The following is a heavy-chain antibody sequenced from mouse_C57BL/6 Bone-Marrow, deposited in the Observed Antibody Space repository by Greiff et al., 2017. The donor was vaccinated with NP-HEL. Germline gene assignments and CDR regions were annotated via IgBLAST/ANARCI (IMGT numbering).Heavy chain of an antibody. V-gene: IGHV1-52*01. CDR1: GYTFTSYW. D-gene: IGHD2-2*01. Sequence: QVQLQQPGAELVRPGSSVKLSCKASGYTFTSYWMHWVKQRPIQGLEWIGNIDPSDSETHYNQKFKDKATLTVDKSSSTAYMQLSSLTSEDSAVYYCARSLYQGYYFDYWGQGTTLTVAS. CDR2: IDPSDSET. CDR3: ARSLYQGYYFDY. J-gene: IGHJ2*01.